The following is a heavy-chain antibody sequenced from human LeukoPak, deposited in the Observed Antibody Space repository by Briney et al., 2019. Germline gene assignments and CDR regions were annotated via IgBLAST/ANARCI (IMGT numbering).Heavy chain of an antibody. V-gene: IGHV4-59*01. Sequence: SETLSLTCTVSGGSISSYYWSWIRQPPGKGLEWIGYIYYSGSTNYNPSLKSRATISVDTSKNQFSLQLSSVTAADTAVYYCARDATIKYYGSGSYYPDWGQGTLVTVSS. J-gene: IGHJ4*02. CDR1: GGSISSYY. D-gene: IGHD3-10*01. CDR2: IYYSGST. CDR3: ARDATIKYYGSGSYYPD.